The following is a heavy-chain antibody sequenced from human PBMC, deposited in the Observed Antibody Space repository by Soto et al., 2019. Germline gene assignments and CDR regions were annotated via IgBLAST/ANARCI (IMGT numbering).Heavy chain of an antibody. Sequence: QVQLMESGGGVVQPGRSLRLSCAASGFTFSSNAIHWVRQAPGKGLEWVAIIWSDGSKQFYAESVKGRFTISRDNSKNTLYLQMDSLRVEDTAVYYCARDPQNTGWGYFDYWGQGALVTVSS. J-gene: IGHJ4*02. V-gene: IGHV3-33*01. CDR2: IWSDGSKQ. D-gene: IGHD6-19*01. CDR1: GFTFSSNA. CDR3: ARDPQNTGWGYFDY.